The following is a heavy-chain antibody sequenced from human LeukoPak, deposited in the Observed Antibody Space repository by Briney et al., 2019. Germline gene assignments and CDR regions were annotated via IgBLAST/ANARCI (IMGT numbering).Heavy chain of an antibody. V-gene: IGHV1-8*01. Sequence: ASVKVSCKASGYTFTSYDINWVRQATGQGLEWMGWMNPNSGNTGYAQKFQGRVTMTRNTSISTAYMELSSLRSEDTAVYYCARATGRKKIAAAVGMDVWGQGTTVTVSS. D-gene: IGHD6-13*01. CDR3: ARATGRKKIAAAVGMDV. J-gene: IGHJ6*02. CDR1: GYTFTSYD. CDR2: MNPNSGNT.